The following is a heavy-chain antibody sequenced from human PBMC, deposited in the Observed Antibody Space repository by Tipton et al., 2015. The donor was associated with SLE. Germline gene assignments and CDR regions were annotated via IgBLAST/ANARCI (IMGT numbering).Heavy chain of an antibody. CDR1: GGSISSGDYY. Sequence: TLSLTCTVSGGSISSGDYYWTWIRQPPGKGLEWVGYINYSGNTNYNPSLKSRVTISVDTSKTHFSLRLNSVTAADTAVYYCARGGLGSDLRGSIYFGSWGQGTLVTVSS. CDR3: ARGGLGSDLRGSIYFGS. V-gene: IGHV4-61*03. D-gene: IGHD7-27*01. CDR2: INYSGNT. J-gene: IGHJ4*02.